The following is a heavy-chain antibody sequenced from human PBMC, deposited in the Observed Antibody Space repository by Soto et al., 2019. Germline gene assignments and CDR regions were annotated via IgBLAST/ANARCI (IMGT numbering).Heavy chain of an antibody. V-gene: IGHV4-4*02. CDR2: IYHSGST. CDR1: GGSISSSNW. J-gene: IGHJ4*02. D-gene: IGHD1-26*01. Sequence: SETLSLTCAVSGGSISSSNWWSWVRQPPGKGLEWIGEIYHSGSTNYNPSLKSRVTISVDKSKNQFSLKLSSVTAADTAVYYCAKSSQAKVATFDYWSQGTLVTVSS. CDR3: AKSSQAKVATFDY.